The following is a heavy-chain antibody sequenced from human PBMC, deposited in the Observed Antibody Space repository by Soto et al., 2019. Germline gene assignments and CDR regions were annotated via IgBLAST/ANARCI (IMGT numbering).Heavy chain of an antibody. CDR3: ARESEDLTSNFDY. CDR2: ISSTTNYI. J-gene: IGHJ4*02. V-gene: IGHV3-21*01. CDR1: GFTFSRYS. Sequence: GGSLRLSCVASGFTFSRYSMNWVRQAPGKGLEWVSSISSTTNYIYYADSMKGRFTVSRDNAKNSVYLDMNSLSAEDTAVYYCARESEDLTSNFDYWGQGTLVTVSS.